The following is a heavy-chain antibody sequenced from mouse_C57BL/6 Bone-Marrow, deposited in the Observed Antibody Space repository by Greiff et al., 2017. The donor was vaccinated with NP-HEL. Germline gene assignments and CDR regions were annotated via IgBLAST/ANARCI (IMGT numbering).Heavy chain of an antibody. CDR1: GFTFSSYA. J-gene: IGHJ2*01. Sequence: VQLKESGGGLVKPGGSLKLSCAASGFTFSSYAMSWVRQTPEKRLEWVATISDGGSYTYYPDNVKGRFTISRDNAKNNLYLQMSHLKSEDTAMYYCARYYYGSSYFDYWGQGTTLTVSS. CDR2: ISDGGSYT. D-gene: IGHD1-1*01. CDR3: ARYYYGSSYFDY. V-gene: IGHV5-4*01.